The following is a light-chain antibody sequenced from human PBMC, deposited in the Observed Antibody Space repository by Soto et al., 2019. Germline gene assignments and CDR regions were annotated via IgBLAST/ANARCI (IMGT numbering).Light chain of an antibody. CDR2: GAS. Sequence: DIQMTQSPSSLSASVGDRVTITCRASQSISSYLNWYQQRPGKAPKLLIYGASNLHSGAPSRFCGSGSGTDFTLTITSLQPEDFATYYCQQSDSTPPTFGQGTKVEIK. CDR3: QQSDSTPPT. V-gene: IGKV1-39*01. CDR1: QSISSY. J-gene: IGKJ1*01.